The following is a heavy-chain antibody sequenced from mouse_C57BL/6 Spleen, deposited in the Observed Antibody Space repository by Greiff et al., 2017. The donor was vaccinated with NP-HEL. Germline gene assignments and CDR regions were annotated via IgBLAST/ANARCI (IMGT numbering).Heavy chain of an antibody. Sequence: QVQLQHPGAELVRPGSSVKLSCKASGYTFTSYWMHWVKQRPIQGLEWIGNIDPSDSETHYNQKFKDKATLTVDKSSSTAYIQLSSLTSEDSAVYYCAREGDGNPYYAMDYWGQGTSVTVSS. J-gene: IGHJ4*01. CDR3: AREGDGNPYYAMDY. V-gene: IGHV1-52*01. CDR1: GYTFTSYW. D-gene: IGHD2-1*01. CDR2: IDPSDSET.